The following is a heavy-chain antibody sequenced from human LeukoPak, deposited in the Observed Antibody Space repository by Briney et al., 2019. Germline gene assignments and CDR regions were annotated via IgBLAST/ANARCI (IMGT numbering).Heavy chain of an antibody. J-gene: IGHJ4*02. V-gene: IGHV3-20*04. CDR3: ARPRDGYNYFDY. CDR2: INWNGGST. CDR1: GFTFDDYG. Sequence: GGSLRLSCAASGFTFDDYGMSWVRQAPGKGLEWVSGINWNGGSTGYADSVKGRFTISRDNAKNSLYLRMNSLRAEDTALYYCARPRDGYNYFDYWGQGTLVTVSS. D-gene: IGHD5-24*01.